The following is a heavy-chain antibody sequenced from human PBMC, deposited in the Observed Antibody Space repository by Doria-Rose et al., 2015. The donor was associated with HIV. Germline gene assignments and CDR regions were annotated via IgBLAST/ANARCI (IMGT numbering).Heavy chain of an antibody. D-gene: IGHD6-13*01. CDR2: IFSDDER. Sequence: QESGPVLVKPTETLTLTCTVSGVSLSSPGMGVSWIRQPPGKALEWLAHIFSDDERSHTTSLKSRLTISRGTSKSRVVLTMTDMDPVDTATYYCARIKSSRWYHKYYFDFWGQGTLVIVSA. CDR1: GVSLSSPGMG. J-gene: IGHJ4*02. CDR3: ARIKSSRWYHKYYFDF. V-gene: IGHV2-26*01.